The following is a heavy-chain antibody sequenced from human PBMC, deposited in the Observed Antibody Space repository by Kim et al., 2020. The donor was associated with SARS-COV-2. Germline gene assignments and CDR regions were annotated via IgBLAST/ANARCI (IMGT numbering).Heavy chain of an antibody. V-gene: IGHV1-18*01. D-gene: IGHD1-26*01. J-gene: IGHJ6*02. CDR1: GYTFTSYG. CDR2: ISAYNGNT. Sequence: ASVKVSCKASGYTFTSYGISWVRQAPGQGLEWMGWISAYNGNTNYAQKLQGRVTMTTDTSTSTAHMELRSLRSDDTAVYYCARFRAPVGATSGYYYGMDVWGQGTTVTVSS. CDR3: ARFRAPVGATSGYYYGMDV.